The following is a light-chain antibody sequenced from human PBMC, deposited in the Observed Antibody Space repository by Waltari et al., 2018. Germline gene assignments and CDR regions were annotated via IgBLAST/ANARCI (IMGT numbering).Light chain of an antibody. Sequence: DIVMTQSPDSLAVSLGERATINCKSSQSVLFSSNSKNYLAWYRKKPGQPPNLLIYWASTRESGVPDRFSGSGSGTDFTLAISSLQAEDVVVYYCQQYYYIPYTFGQGTKLEIK. CDR3: QQYYYIPYT. V-gene: IGKV4-1*01. J-gene: IGKJ2*01. CDR1: QSVLFSSNSKNY. CDR2: WAS.